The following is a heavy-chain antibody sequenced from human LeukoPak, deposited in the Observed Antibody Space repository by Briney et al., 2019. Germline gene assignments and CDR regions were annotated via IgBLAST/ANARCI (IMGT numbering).Heavy chain of an antibody. Sequence: GGSLRLSCAASGFTFSSYSMNWVRQAPGKGLEWVSYITFSSSIIYYADSVKGRFTISRDNAKNSLYMQMNSLRAEDTAVYYCARDRLHYGEYEKTFDYWGQGTLVSVSS. D-gene: IGHD4-17*01. CDR3: ARDRLHYGEYEKTFDY. V-gene: IGHV3-48*01. J-gene: IGHJ4*02. CDR1: GFTFSSYS. CDR2: ITFSSSII.